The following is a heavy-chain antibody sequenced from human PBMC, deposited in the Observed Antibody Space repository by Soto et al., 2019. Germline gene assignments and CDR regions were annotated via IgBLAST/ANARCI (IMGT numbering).Heavy chain of an antibody. CDR2: SNTANGDT. D-gene: IGHD2-21*02. CDR3: VRGMYGGDWNY. CDR1: GYSFTDYG. V-gene: IGHV1-46*01. J-gene: IGHJ4*02. Sequence: QVQLVQSGAEVEKPGASVKVSCKASGYSFTDYGVHWVRQARGQGLEWMGMSNTANGDTNCQQRFRDRFTLTRDTSTSLVYMELRSLRSDDSAMYYCVRGMYGGDWNYWGQGTLVTVSS.